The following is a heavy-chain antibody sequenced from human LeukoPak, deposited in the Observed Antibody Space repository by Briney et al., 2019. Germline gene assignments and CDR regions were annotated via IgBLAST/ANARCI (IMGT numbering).Heavy chain of an antibody. V-gene: IGHV4-34*01. CDR3: TRMTAGHDY. CDR1: GVSFNDYY. J-gene: IGHJ4*02. D-gene: IGHD2-21*02. Sequence: SETLSLTRAVSGVSFNDYYWSWVRQTPGKGLEWIGEVNHSGYTNDSPSLKSRVTLSIDTSRKQFSLNLRSVTVADTGIYYCTRMTAGHDYWGQGTLVTVSS. CDR2: VNHSGYT.